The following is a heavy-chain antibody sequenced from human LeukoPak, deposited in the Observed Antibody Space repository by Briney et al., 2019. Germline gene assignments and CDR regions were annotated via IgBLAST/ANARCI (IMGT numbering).Heavy chain of an antibody. CDR1: GYTFTGYY. CDR3: AREGWGGVNWFDP. CDR2: INPNSGGT. D-gene: IGHD2-8*02. Sequence: ASVKVSCKASGYTFTGYYMHWVRQAPGQGLEWMGWINPNSGGTNYAQKFQGRVTMTRDTSISTAYMELSRLRSDDTAVYYCAREGWGGVNWFDPWGQGTLVTVSS. V-gene: IGHV1-2*02. J-gene: IGHJ5*02.